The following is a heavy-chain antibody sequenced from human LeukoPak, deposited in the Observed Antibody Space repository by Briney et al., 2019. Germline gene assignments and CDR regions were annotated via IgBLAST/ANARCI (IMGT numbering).Heavy chain of an antibody. J-gene: IGHJ4*02. CDR2: INQDGSQK. CDR1: GFTFGSCW. Sequence: GGSLRLSCAASGFTFGSCWMNWVRQTPGKGLEWVANINQDGSQKFYVDSVKGRFTISRDNANNSLYLQMNSLRAEDTAVYYCAKTGGPWDWGQGTLVTVSS. D-gene: IGHD7-27*01. CDR3: AKTGGPWD. V-gene: IGHV3-7*03.